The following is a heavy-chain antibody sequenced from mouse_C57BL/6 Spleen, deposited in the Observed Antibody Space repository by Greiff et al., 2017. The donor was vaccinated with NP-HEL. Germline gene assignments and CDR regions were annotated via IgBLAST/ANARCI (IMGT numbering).Heavy chain of an antibody. V-gene: IGHV1-22*01. D-gene: IGHD2-1*01. J-gene: IGHJ4*01. CDR2: INPNNGGT. CDR3: AIYGNYPSYAMDY. Sequence: EVQLQQSGPELVKPGASVKMSCKASGYTFTDYNMHWVKQSHGKSLEWIGYINPNNGGTSYNQKFKGKATLTVNKSSSTAYMELRSLTSEDSAVYYCAIYGNYPSYAMDYWGQGTSVTVSS. CDR1: GYTFTDYN.